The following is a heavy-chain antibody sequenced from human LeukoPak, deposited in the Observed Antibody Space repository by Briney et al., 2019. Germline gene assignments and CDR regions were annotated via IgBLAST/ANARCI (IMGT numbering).Heavy chain of an antibody. CDR3: ARGGYSSGWSDPEDY. V-gene: IGHV3-30-3*01. CDR2: ISYDGSNK. J-gene: IGHJ4*02. CDR1: GGSFSDYY. D-gene: IGHD6-19*01. Sequence: LSLTCAVYGGSFSDYYCTWIRRPPGKGLERVAVISYDGSNKYYADSVKVRFTISRDNSKITRYLQMNSLRAEDTAVYYCARGGYSSGWSDPEDYWGQGTLVTVSS.